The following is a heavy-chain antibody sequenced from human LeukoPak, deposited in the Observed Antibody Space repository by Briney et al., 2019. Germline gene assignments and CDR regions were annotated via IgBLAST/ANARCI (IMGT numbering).Heavy chain of an antibody. V-gene: IGHV3-21*01. D-gene: IGHD5-12*01. CDR2: ISSSSSYI. Sequence: GGSLRLSCAASGFTFSSYSMNWVRQAPGKGLEWVSSISSSSSYIYYADSVKGRFTISRDNAKNSLYLQMNSLRAEDTAVYYCARDPEQWLRYPDAFDIWGQGTMVTVSS. CDR1: GFTFSSYS. CDR3: ARDPEQWLRYPDAFDI. J-gene: IGHJ3*02.